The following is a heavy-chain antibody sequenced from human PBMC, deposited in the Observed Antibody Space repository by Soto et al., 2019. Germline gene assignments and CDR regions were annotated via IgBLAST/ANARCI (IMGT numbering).Heavy chain of an antibody. V-gene: IGHV2-5*02. CDR1: GFSLTTTGVG. CDR3: AHRPQLDHNIPLSYWFGP. D-gene: IGHD5-18*01. J-gene: IGHJ5*02. Sequence: QITVNESGPTLVKPTQTLTLTCTFSGFSLTTTGVGVGWIRQPPGKDLEWLALISWDNDKRYSPSLKSRLTITKDTSKYQVVLTLTNMDPVDTATYYYAHRPQLDHNIPLSYWFGPWGRGTRVTVSS. CDR2: ISWDNDK.